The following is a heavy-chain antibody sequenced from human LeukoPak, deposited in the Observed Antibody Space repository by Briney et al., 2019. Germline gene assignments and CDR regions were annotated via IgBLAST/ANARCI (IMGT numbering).Heavy chain of an antibody. CDR3: AKDRGSSWFYFDD. CDR1: GFTFSSYG. J-gene: IGHJ4*02. V-gene: IGHV3-30*18. D-gene: IGHD6-13*01. Sequence: GGSLRLSCAASGFTFSSYGMHWVRQAPGKGLEWVAVISYDGSDKYYTDSVKGRFTISRDNSKNTLYLQMNSLRGEDTAVYYCAKDRGSSWFYFDDWGQGTLVTVSS. CDR2: ISYDGSDK.